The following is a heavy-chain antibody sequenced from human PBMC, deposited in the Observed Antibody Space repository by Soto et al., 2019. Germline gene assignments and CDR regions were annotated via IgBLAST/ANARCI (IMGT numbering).Heavy chain of an antibody. CDR1: GGTFSSYA. V-gene: IGHV1-69*06. J-gene: IGHJ6*02. CDR2: IIPIFGTA. CDR3: ARVGCSSTSCYWDYYYYGMDV. Sequence: QVQLVQSGAEVKKPGSSVKVSCKASGGTFSSYAISWVRQAPGQGLEWMGGIIPIFGTANYAQKFQGRVTITEDKFTSTPYMELSSLRSDDTGVYYCARVGCSSTSCYWDYYYYGMDVRGQGTTVTVSS. D-gene: IGHD2-2*01.